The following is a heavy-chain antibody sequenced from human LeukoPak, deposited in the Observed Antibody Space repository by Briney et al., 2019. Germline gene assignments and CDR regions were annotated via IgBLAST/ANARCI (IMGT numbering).Heavy chain of an antibody. V-gene: IGHV1-46*01. J-gene: IGHJ4*02. CDR1: GYTFTSYY. Sequence: ASVKVSCKASGYTFTSYYMHWVRQAPGQGLEWMGIVNPSDGSTTYAQKFQGRVTMTGDTSTSTVYMELSSLRSEDTAVYYCARVLTAMDPRGYFDYWGQGTLVTVSP. CDR2: VNPSDGST. CDR3: ARVLTAMDPRGYFDY. D-gene: IGHD5-18*01.